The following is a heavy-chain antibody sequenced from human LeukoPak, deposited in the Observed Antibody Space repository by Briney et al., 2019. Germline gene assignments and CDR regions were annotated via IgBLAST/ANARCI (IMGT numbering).Heavy chain of an antibody. CDR3: ARDGGLRGSGTFDH. J-gene: IGHJ5*02. V-gene: IGHV4-61*02. Sequence: PSETLSLTCTVSGGSISSGSYYWSWLRPPAGKGLEWIVRIYTSGSTNYNPSLKSRVTISVNTSKNQFSLKLSSVTAADTAVYYCARDGGLRGSGTFDHWGQGTLVTVSS. CDR1: GGSISSGSYY. CDR2: IYTSGST. D-gene: IGHD3-10*01.